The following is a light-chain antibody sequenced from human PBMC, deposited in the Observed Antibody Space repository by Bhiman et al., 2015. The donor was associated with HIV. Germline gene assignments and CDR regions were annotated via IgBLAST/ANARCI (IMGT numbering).Light chain of an antibody. J-gene: IGLJ1*01. CDR2: QDN. CDR3: QLWDNSSDHPLV. Sequence: SYELTQPPSVSVSPGQTASITCSGDKLGDKYTCWYQQKPGQSPVMVIYQDNKRPSGIPERFSGSNSGNTATLTISRVEAGDEADYYCQLWDNSSDHPLVFGTGTKVTVL. CDR1: KLGDKY. V-gene: IGLV3-1*01.